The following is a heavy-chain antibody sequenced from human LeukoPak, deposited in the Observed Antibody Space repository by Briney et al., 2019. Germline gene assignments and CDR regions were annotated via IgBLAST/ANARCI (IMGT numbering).Heavy chain of an antibody. CDR1: GFTFSSHW. D-gene: IGHD6-13*01. J-gene: IGHJ4*02. CDR2: IKQDGSEI. V-gene: IGHV3-7*05. Sequence: PGGSLRLSCAASGFTFSSHWVAWLRQAPEKGLEWVANIKQDGSEIYYVDSVKGRFTISRDNAKNSLYLQMNSLRAEDTAVYFCARWRTSNWSEFDYWGQGTLVTASS. CDR3: ARWRTSNWSEFDY.